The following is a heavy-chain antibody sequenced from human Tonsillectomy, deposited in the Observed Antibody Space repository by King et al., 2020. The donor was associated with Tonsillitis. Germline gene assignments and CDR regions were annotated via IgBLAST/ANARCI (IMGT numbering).Heavy chain of an antibody. CDR2: ISTTNTYR. J-gene: IGHJ4*02. V-gene: IGHV3-21*01. D-gene: IGHD2-8*01. Sequence: VQLVESGGGLVKPGGTLRLSCAASGFTFISYRMNWVRQAPGRGLEWVSSISTTNTYRYLADSVKARFTISRDHAKNSLYLQMSSLRAEDTAVYYCARGNGDNWGQGTLVTVSS. CDR1: GFTFISYR. CDR3: ARGNGDN.